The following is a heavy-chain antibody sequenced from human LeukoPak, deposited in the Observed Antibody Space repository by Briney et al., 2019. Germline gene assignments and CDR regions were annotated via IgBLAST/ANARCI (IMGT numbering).Heavy chain of an antibody. D-gene: IGHD2-2*01. CDR1: GYTFTSYY. Sequence: GASVKVSCKASGYTFTSYYMHWVRQAPGQGLEWMGIINPSGGSTSYAQKFQGRVTMTRDMSTSTVYMELSSLRSEDTAVYYCASSPYCRSTSCQHYYYYMDVWGKGTTVTVSS. J-gene: IGHJ6*03. CDR2: INPSGGST. V-gene: IGHV1-46*01. CDR3: ASSPYCRSTSCQHYYYYMDV.